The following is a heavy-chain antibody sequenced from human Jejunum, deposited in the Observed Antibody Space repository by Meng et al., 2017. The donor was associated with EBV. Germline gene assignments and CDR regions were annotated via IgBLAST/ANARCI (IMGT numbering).Heavy chain of an antibody. Sequence: GRWVGAWGGGHKPGSSWKVSCKASGGTFSSYVINWVRQAPGQGLEWMGGIIPIFGRTNYALEFQDRVTITADKFTSTVYMEMSSLKSEDTAVYYCARDQGRDYDSSTYYTHWGRGTLVTVSS. J-gene: IGHJ4*02. V-gene: IGHV1-69*06. CDR3: ARDQGRDYDSSTYYTH. CDR2: IIPIFGRT. CDR1: GGTFSSYV. D-gene: IGHD3-22*01.